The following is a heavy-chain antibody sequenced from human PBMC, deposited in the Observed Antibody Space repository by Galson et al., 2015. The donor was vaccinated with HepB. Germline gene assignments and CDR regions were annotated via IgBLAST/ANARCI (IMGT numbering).Heavy chain of an antibody. CDR2: INGRGSTR. Sequence: SLRLSCAGSGFIFRHHAMAWIHQAPGKGLEWVSGINGRGSTRSYSDAVKGRFSISRDNSKDTVFLQMVNLRAEDTAGYYCVKEGSWFGGDWFDPWGQGALVTVS. CDR1: GFIFRHHA. V-gene: IGHV3-23*01. D-gene: IGHD3-16*01. J-gene: IGHJ5*02. CDR3: VKEGSWFGGDWFDP.